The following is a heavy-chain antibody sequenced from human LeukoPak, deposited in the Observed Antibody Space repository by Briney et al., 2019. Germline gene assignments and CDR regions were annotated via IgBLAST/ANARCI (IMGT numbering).Heavy chain of an antibody. Sequence: SQTLSLTCTVSGGSISSGSYYWSWIRQPAGKGLEWIGRIYTSGSTNYNPSLKSRVTISVDTSKNQFSLKLSSVTAADTAVYYCTTVWIFGTFHDAFDIWGQGTMVTVSS. CDR3: TTVWIFGTFHDAFDI. V-gene: IGHV4-61*02. D-gene: IGHD3-3*01. CDR2: IYTSGST. J-gene: IGHJ3*02. CDR1: GGSISSGSYY.